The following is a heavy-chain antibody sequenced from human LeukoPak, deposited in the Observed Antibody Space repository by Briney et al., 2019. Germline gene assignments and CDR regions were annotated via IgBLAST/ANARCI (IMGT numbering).Heavy chain of an antibody. V-gene: IGHV4-34*01. Sequence: SETLSLTCAVYGGSFSGYYWSWIRQPPGKGLEWIGEINHSGSTNYNPSLKSRVTISVDTSKNQFSLKLSPVTAADTAVYYCARGLNASFIYFDYWGQGTLVTVSS. J-gene: IGHJ4*02. CDR2: INHSGST. CDR3: ARGLNASFIYFDY. CDR1: GGSFSGYY.